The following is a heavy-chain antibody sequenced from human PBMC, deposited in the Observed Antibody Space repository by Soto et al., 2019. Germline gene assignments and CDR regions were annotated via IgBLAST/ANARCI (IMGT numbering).Heavy chain of an antibody. J-gene: IGHJ5*02. D-gene: IGHD3-22*01. V-gene: IGHV1-69*01. CDR2: IIPIVHTA. Sequence: QVQLVQSGAEVKKPGSSVKVSCKASGGTFRSNGISWVRQATGQGLEWLGGIIPIVHTARYAQTFRGRVTITADESTTTAYMELSSLRSEDTAVYYCAMITMIHSFDPWGQGTLVTVSS. CDR1: GGTFRSNG. CDR3: AMITMIHSFDP.